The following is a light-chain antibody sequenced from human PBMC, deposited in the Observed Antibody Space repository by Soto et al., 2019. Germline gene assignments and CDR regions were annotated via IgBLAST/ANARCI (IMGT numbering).Light chain of an antibody. CDR1: QGIRND. J-gene: IGKJ1*01. Sequence: AIQMTQSPSSLSASVGDRVTITCRASQGIRNDLGWYQQKPGKAPKLLIYAASSLQSGVPSRFSGSGSGTDFTLTISSLQSEDFAVYYCQQYNNWPRTFGQGTKVDI. CDR2: AAS. CDR3: QQYNNWPRT. V-gene: IGKV1-6*01.